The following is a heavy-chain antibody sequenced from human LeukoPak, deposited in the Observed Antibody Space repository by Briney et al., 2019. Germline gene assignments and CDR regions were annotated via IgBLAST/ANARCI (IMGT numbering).Heavy chain of an antibody. CDR3: ARELRHCSGDTCYSTYYCYGMDV. V-gene: IGHV3-30-3*01. CDR2: ISYDGSNK. Sequence: GGSLILFCGASGFSFRRDSIHWVRQAPGKGLEWVAVISYDGSNKYYADSVKGRFTISRDNSKITVFLQMNSLRPEDTAVYYCARELRHCSGDTCYSTYYCYGMDVWGQGSMVTVSS. J-gene: IGHJ6*02. CDR1: GFSFRRDS. D-gene: IGHD2-15*01.